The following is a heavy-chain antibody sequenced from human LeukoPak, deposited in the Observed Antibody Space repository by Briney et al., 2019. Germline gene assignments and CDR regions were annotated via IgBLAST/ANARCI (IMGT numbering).Heavy chain of an antibody. CDR1: GFTFSTYG. Sequence: RGSLRLSCAASGFTFSTYGMHWVRQAPGKGLEWVAAISYDGTYNYYGDSVKGRFTISRDNSKNTLYLQMNSLRPEDTAVYYCAKDGTSFVSYYYDTSGFYDYWGQGTLVTVSS. D-gene: IGHD3-22*01. CDR2: ISYDGTYN. J-gene: IGHJ4*02. CDR3: AKDGTSFVSYYYDTSGFYDY. V-gene: IGHV3-30*18.